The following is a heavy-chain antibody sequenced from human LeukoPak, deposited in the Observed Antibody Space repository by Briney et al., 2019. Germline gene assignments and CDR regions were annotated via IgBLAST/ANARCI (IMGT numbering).Heavy chain of an antibody. V-gene: IGHV4-59*01. J-gene: IGHJ4*02. Sequence: PSETLSLTCTVSGGSISSYYWSWIRQPPGKGLEWIGYIYYSGSTNYNPSLKSRVTISVDTSKNQFSLKLSSVTAADTAVYYCARARTPYYYGSVAFDYWGQGTLVTVSS. CDR1: GGSISSYY. D-gene: IGHD3-10*01. CDR2: IYYSGST. CDR3: ARARTPYYYGSVAFDY.